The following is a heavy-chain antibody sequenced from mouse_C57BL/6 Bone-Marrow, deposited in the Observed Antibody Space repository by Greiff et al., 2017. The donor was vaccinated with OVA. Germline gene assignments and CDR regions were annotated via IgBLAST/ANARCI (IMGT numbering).Heavy chain of an antibody. CDR1: EYEFPSHD. V-gene: IGHV5-2*01. CDR2: INSDGGST. Sequence: EVKVVESGGGLVQPGESLKLSCESNEYEFPSHDMSWVRKTPEKRLELVAAINSDGGSTYYPDTMERRFIISRDNTKKTLYLQMSSLRSEDTALYYCARTTVVATRDAMDYWGQGTSVTVSS. CDR3: ARTTVVATRDAMDY. J-gene: IGHJ4*01. D-gene: IGHD1-1*01.